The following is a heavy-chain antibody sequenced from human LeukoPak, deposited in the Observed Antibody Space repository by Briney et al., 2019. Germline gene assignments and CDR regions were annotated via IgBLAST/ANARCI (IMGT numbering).Heavy chain of an antibody. J-gene: IGHJ4*02. CDR1: GFTFSYYE. Sequence: GGSLRLSCEASGFTFSYYEMNWVRQAPGKGLEWVSYISRGGSNIYYADSVKGRFTISRDNSKNTMYLQMNSLRAEDTAFYYCARVQQYDKFDYWGQGTLVTVSS. D-gene: IGHD3-22*01. V-gene: IGHV3-48*03. CDR3: ARVQQYDKFDY. CDR2: ISRGGSNI.